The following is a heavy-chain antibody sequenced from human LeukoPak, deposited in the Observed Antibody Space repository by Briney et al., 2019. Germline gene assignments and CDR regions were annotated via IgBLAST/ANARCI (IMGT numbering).Heavy chain of an antibody. Sequence: GSLRLSCAASGFTFSSYAMSWVRRAPGKGLEWVAVISYDGSNKYYADSVKGRFTISRDSSKNTLYLQMNSLRAEDTAVYYCAKGGWFGENPLDYWGQGTLVTVSS. D-gene: IGHD3-10*01. CDR1: GFTFSSYA. CDR3: AKGGWFGENPLDY. J-gene: IGHJ4*02. V-gene: IGHV3-30*18. CDR2: ISYDGSNK.